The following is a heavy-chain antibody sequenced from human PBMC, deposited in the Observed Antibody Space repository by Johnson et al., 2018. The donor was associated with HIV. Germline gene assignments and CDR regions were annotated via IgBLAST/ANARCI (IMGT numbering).Heavy chain of an antibody. D-gene: IGHD2-21*02. J-gene: IGHJ3*02. CDR1: GFTFSSYA. V-gene: IGHV3-7*01. CDR3: ARDRVVVTATTTHDAFDI. CDR2: IKQDGSEK. Sequence: VQLVESGGGVVQPGRSLRLSCAASGFTFSSYAMHWVRQAPGKGLEWVANIKQDGSEKYYVDSVKGRFTISRDNAKNSLYLQMNSLRAEDTAVYYCARDRVVVTATTTHDAFDIWGQGTMVTVSS.